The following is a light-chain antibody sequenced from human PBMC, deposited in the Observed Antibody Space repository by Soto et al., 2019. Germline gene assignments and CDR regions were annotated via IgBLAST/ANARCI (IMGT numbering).Light chain of an antibody. J-gene: IGKJ4*01. V-gene: IGKV3-11*01. CDR2: DAS. CDR1: QSVSSY. CDR3: QQRSNWPLT. Sequence: ESVLTQRPATLSLSPGGRATLSCRASQSVSSYLAWYQQKPGQAPRLLIYDASNRATGIPARFSGSGSGTDFTLTISSLEPEDFAVYYCQQRSNWPLTFGGGTKVDIK.